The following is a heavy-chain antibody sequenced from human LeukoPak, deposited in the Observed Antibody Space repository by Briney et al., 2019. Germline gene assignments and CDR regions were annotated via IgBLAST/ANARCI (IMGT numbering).Heavy chain of an antibody. V-gene: IGHV3-23*01. J-gene: IGHJ3*02. CDR3: AKGLLGLTGRGAFDI. Sequence: GGSLRLSCAASGFTFSSYAMSRVREAPGKGLEGVSAISGSGGSTYYADSVKSRFTISRDNSKNTLYLQMNSLRAEDTAVYYCAKGLLGLTGRGAFDIWGQGTMVTVSS. CDR1: GFTFSSYA. CDR2: ISGSGGST. D-gene: IGHD3-9*01.